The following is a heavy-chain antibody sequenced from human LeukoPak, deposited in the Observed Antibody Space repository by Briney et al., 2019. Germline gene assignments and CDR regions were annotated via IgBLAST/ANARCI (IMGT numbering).Heavy chain of an antibody. CDR3: ANQAKMDPFDY. CDR2: LSGSGGGT. Sequence: PGGSLRLSCAASGFTFSNYAMSWVRQAPGKGLEWVPALSGSGGGTYYADSVKGRFTISRDNSKNTLYLQMNSLRAEDTAVYYCANQAKMDPFDYWGQGTLVTVSS. CDR1: GFTFSNYA. J-gene: IGHJ4*02. D-gene: IGHD2-2*03. V-gene: IGHV3-23*01.